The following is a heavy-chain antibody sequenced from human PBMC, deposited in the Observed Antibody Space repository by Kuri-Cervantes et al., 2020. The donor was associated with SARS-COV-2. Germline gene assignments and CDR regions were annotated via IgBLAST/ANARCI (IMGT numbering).Heavy chain of an antibody. J-gene: IGHJ1*01. V-gene: IGHV3-74*01. D-gene: IGHD6-19*01. Sequence: GESLKISCAASGFTFSSYWMHWVRQAPGKGLVWVSRINSDGSSTSYADSVKGRFTISRDNAKNSLYLQMNSLRAEDTAVYYCARDSSSGWYAEYFQHWGQGTLVTVSS. CDR1: GFTFSSYW. CDR3: ARDSSSGWYAEYFQH. CDR2: INSDGSST.